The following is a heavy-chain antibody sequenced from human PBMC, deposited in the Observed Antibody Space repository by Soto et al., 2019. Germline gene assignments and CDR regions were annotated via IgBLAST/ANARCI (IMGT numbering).Heavy chain of an antibody. V-gene: IGHV5-51*01. CDR2: IFPSDSDT. CDR3: TAPLTSAMDV. D-gene: IGHD4-4*01. Sequence: PGESLKMSWDGSRYNFMNFCVGLVLRMPGKGLEWVGIIFPSDSDTRFSPSFQGRVTMPVDNSPYTASLQSSSLEASDTAIYYPTAPLTSAMDVWGQGTPVTVSS. J-gene: IGHJ6*02. CDR1: RYNFMNFC.